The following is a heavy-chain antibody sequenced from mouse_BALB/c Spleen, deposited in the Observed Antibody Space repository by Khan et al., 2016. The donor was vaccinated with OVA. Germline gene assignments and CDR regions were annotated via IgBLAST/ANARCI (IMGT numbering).Heavy chain of an antibody. D-gene: IGHD2-3*01. CDR3: ARPSYDPRYLEV. CDR2: IAPANDNT. V-gene: IGHV14-3*02. CDR1: GFNIKDTY. J-gene: IGHJ1*01. Sequence: EVQLQESGAELVKPGASVKLSCTASGFNIKDTYMHWVKQRPEQGLEWIGRIAPANDNTKYDPKFQGKATITADTSSNTSYLHLSSLTSEDTAVYYCARPSYDPRYLEVWGAGTTVTVSS.